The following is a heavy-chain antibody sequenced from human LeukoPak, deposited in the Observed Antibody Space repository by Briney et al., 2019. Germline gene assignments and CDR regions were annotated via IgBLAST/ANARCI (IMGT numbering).Heavy chain of an antibody. CDR1: GYSISSGYY. CDR3: ARDSRAVAGTFDY. V-gene: IGHV4-38-2*02. Sequence: SETLSLACTVSGYSISSGYYWGWIRQPPGKGLEWIGSIYHSGSTYYNPSLKSRVTISVDTSKNQFSLKLSSVTAADTAVYYCARDSRAVAGTFDYWGQGTLVTVSS. D-gene: IGHD6-19*01. J-gene: IGHJ4*02. CDR2: IYHSGST.